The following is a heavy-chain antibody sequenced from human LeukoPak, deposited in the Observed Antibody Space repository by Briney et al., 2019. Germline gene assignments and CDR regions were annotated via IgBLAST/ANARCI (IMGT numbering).Heavy chain of an antibody. Sequence: PSETLSLTCTVSGDSIGSSTDWWGWIRQPPGKGLEWVGHIKSGGSPNYNPPLKSRVTISVDTSKNQFSLKLSSVTAADTAVYYCARGIYDSSGYPITPHFYYFDYWGQGTLVTVSS. CDR3: ARGIYDSSGYPITPHFYYFDY. D-gene: IGHD3-22*01. CDR2: IKSGGSP. J-gene: IGHJ4*02. V-gene: IGHV4-39*07. CDR1: GDSIGSSTDW.